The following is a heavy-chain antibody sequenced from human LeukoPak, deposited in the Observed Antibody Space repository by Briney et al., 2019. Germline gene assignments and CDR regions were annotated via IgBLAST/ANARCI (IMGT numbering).Heavy chain of an antibody. CDR3: ARGHCTNGVCYNLDY. D-gene: IGHD2-8*01. V-gene: IGHV1-46*01. CDR2: INPSGGST. J-gene: IGHJ4*02. Sequence: ASVKVSCKASGYTFTSYYMHWVRQAPGQGLEWMGIINPSGGSTSYAQKFQGRVTMTRDTSTSTVYMELSSLRSEDTAVYYCARGHCTNGVCYNLDYWGQGTLVTVSS. CDR1: GYTFTSYY.